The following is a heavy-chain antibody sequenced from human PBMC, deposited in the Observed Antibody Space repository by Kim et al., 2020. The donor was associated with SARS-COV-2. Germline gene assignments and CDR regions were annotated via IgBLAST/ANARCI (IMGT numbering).Heavy chain of an antibody. D-gene: IGHD4-17*01. J-gene: IGHJ4*02. Sequence: YADSVKGRFTISRDNSKNTLYLQMNSLRAEDTAVYYCAKLDYGDYANIDYWGQGTLVTVSS. V-gene: IGHV3-23*01. CDR3: AKLDYGDYANIDY.